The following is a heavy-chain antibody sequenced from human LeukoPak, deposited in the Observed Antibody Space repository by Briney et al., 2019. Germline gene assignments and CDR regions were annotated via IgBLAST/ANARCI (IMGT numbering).Heavy chain of an antibody. CDR2: ISGSGGST. J-gene: IGHJ4*02. Sequence: GGSLRLSCAASGFTFSSYAMRWVRQAPGKGLEWVSVISGSGGSTYYADSVKGRFTISRDNSKNTLYLQMNSLIAEDTAVYYCAKGPNPWDDWGQGTLVTVSP. CDR1: GFTFSSYA. CDR3: AKGPNPWDD. V-gene: IGHV3-23*01.